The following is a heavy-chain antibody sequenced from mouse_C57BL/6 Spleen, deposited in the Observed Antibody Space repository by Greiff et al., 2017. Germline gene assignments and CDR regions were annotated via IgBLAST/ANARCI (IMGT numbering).Heavy chain of an antibody. Sequence: EVKLMESGGGLVKPGGSLKLSCAASGFTFSSYAMSWVRQTPEKRLEWVATISDGGSYTYYPDNVKGRFTISRDNAKNNLYLQMSHLKSEDTAMYYCAREFRGFAYWGQGTLVTVSA. CDR1: GFTFSSYA. CDR2: ISDGGSYT. J-gene: IGHJ3*01. V-gene: IGHV5-4*01. CDR3: AREFRGFAY. D-gene: IGHD3-3*01.